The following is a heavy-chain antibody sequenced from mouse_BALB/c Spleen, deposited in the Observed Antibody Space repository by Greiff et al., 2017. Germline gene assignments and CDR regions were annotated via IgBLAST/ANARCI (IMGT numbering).Heavy chain of an antibody. CDR3: VREGDGNYFYAMDY. J-gene: IGHJ4*01. CDR1: GFTFNTYA. CDR2: IRSKSNNYAT. Sequence: EVMLVESGGGLVQPKGSLKLSCAASGFTFNTYAMHWVCQAPGKGLEWVARIRSKSNNYATYYADSVKDRFTISRDDSQSMLYLQMNNLKTEDTAMYYCVREGDGNYFYAMDYWGQGTSVTVSS. V-gene: IGHV10-3*03. D-gene: IGHD2-1*01.